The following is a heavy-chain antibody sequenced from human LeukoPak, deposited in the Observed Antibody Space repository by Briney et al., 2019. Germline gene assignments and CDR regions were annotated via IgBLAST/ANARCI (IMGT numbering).Heavy chain of an antibody. CDR3: ARVSPIPAAGSSYYFAMDV. CDR1: GGSISSYY. V-gene: IGHV4-4*07. D-gene: IGHD6-13*01. CDR2: IYSSGTT. Sequence: KTSETLSLTCTVSGGSISSYYWSWIRQPAAKGLEWIGRIYSSGTTTYNPSFKSRVTMSLDTSNNQLSLKLTSVTAADTAVYYCARVSPIPAAGSSYYFAMDVWGQGTTVTVSS. J-gene: IGHJ6*02.